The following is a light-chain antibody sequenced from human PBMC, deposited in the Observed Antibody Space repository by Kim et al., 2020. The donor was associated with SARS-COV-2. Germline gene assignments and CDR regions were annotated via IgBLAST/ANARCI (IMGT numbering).Light chain of an antibody. J-gene: IGKJ4*01. CDR2: DAS. CDR3: QQRGNWPLT. V-gene: IGKV3-11*01. CDR1: QSIKYY. Sequence: FSPGERAPLSCRASQSIKYYLAWYQQKPGQAPRLLIFDASNRAAGIPARFSGSGSGTDFTLTISSLEPEDFAVYYCQQRGNWPLTFGGGTKVDIK.